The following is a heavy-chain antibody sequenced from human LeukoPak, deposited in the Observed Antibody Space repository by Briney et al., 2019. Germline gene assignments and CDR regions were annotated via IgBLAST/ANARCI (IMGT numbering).Heavy chain of an antibody. D-gene: IGHD1-26*01. J-gene: IGHJ4*02. V-gene: IGHV4-4*02. Sequence: SGTLSLTCAVSGGSILSTNWWSWVRQPPGKGLEWIGEVHLNGATNSNPSVEGRVTMSIDKSKNHLSLEVISVTAADTAMYYCTRESGAFSPFGFWGQGTLVTVSS. CDR3: TRESGAFSPFGF. CDR2: VHLNGAT. CDR1: GGSILSTNW.